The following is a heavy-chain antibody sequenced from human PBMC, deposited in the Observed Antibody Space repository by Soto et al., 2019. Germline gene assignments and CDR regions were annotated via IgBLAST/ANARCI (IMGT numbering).Heavy chain of an antibody. CDR2: IYWDDDK. CDR1: GFSLTTSGVG. V-gene: IGHV2-5*02. J-gene: IGHJ4*02. Sequence: QITLKESGPPLVKPTQTLTLTCTFSGFSLTTSGVGVGWIRQPPGKALEWLALIYWDDDKRYSPSLKSRLTITKDTSKNQVVLTMTNMDPVDTATYYCAHRQASGSYGYWGQGTLVTVSS. CDR3: AHRQASGSYGY. D-gene: IGHD1-26*01.